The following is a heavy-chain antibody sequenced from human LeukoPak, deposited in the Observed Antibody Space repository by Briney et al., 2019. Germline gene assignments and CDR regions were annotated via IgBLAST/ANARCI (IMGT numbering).Heavy chain of an antibody. V-gene: IGHV4-4*07. CDR2: IYTSGSP. Sequence: PSETLSLTCTVSGDSISSYDENWLRRPAGKALQWVGRIYTSGSPNYNPSLKSRVTMSVDTSKNQLSLKLTSVTAADTAVYYCARDSGSRGWLIDYWGQGTLVTVSS. J-gene: IGHJ4*02. D-gene: IGHD6-19*01. CDR1: GDSISSYD. CDR3: ARDSGSRGWLIDY.